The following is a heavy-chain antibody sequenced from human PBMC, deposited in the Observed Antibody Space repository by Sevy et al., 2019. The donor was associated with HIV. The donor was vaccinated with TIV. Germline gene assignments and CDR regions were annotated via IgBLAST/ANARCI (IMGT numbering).Heavy chain of an antibody. CDR1: GFTFSSYA. V-gene: IGHV3-23*01. D-gene: IGHD3-10*02. CDR2: FSFGCGKI. Sequence: GGSLRLSCAASGFTFSSYAMSWVRQAPGKGLEWISTFSFGCGKINYADSVTGRFTISRDNSKNTLYLQMHSLRAEDTAVYYCAREGCSKPHDYWGQGTLVTVSS. J-gene: IGHJ4*02. CDR3: AREGCSKPHDY.